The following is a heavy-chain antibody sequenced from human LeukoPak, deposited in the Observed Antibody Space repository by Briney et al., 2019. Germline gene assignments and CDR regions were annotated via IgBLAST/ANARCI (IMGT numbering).Heavy chain of an antibody. D-gene: IGHD5-18*01. CDR1: GSPFSGYY. J-gene: IGHJ4*02. V-gene: IGHV1-2*02. CDR2: INPKSGDT. CDR3: ARDSGYPYHLDY. Sequence: ASVKVSCKASGSPFSGYYLHWVRQAPGQGLEWMGWINPKSGDTNFGQKFQGRVTMTRDTSISTAYMELSRLRSDDTAVYYCARDSGYPYHLDYWGQGTLLTVSS.